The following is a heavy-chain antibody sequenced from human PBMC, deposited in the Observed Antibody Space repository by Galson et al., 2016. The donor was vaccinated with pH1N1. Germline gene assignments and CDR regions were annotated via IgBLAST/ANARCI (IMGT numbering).Heavy chain of an antibody. CDR3: ARGFIGYDRLEYYQNGMDV. J-gene: IGHJ6*02. V-gene: IGHV1-69*13. CDR1: GGTFTNYA. Sequence: SVKVSCKASGGTFTNYAINWVRQAPGQGLEWMGGLIPILGTPDYAQTLQGRVTITADENTNTAYMEMSSLRAEDTAVYYCARGFIGYDRLEYYQNGMDVWGQGTTVTVSS. D-gene: IGHD5-12*01. CDR2: LIPILGTP.